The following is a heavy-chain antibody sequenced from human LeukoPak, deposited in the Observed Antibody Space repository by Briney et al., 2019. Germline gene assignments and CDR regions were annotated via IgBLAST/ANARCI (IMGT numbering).Heavy chain of an antibody. CDR3: ASSYSSSWYEYY. D-gene: IGHD6-13*01. V-gene: IGHV4-59*12. CDR2: ISYSDST. Sequence: ASETLSLTCTVSGASISGYYWTWIRQPPGKGLEWLGYISYSDSTNYNPSLKSRVTISVDTSKNQFSLKLSSVTAADTAVYYCASSYSSSWYEYYWGQGTLVTVSS. J-gene: IGHJ4*02. CDR1: GASISGYY.